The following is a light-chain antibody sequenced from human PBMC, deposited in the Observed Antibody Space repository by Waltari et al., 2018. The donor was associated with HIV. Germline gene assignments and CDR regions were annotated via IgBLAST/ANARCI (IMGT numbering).Light chain of an antibody. V-gene: IGKV3-11*01. J-gene: IGKJ2*01. CDR2: GAS. Sequence: EIVLTTSPATLSLSPGESATLPCRASQSVINYLAWYQQKPGQPPRLLIYGASNRATGIPARFSGSGAGTDFTLTISSLEPEDSAVYYCQQRTNWPPYTFGQGTKVEIK. CDR3: QQRTNWPPYT. CDR1: QSVINY.